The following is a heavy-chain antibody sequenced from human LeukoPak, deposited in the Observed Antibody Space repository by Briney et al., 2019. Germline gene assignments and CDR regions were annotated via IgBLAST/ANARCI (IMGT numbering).Heavy chain of an antibody. CDR2: IYDSGST. CDR1: GGAISSGAYY. V-gene: IGHV4-31*03. J-gene: IGHJ5*02. D-gene: IGHD5-18*01. Sequence: SQTLSLTCTVSGGAISSGAYYWSWIRQHPEKGLEWIGYIYDSGSTYYNPSLKSRITTSVDTSKSQFSLKLSSVTAADTAVYYCASSPRGYDYGYKWFDPWGQGTLVTVSS. CDR3: ASSPRGYDYGYKWFDP.